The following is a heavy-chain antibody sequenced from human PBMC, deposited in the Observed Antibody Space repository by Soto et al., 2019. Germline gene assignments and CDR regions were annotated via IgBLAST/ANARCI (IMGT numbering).Heavy chain of an antibody. J-gene: IGHJ6*02. CDR3: AGTVLRFLEWLPTDV. Sequence: PSETLSLTCAVYGGSFSGYYWSWIRQPPGKGLEWIGEINHSGSTNYNPSLKSRVTISVDTSKNQFSLKLSSVTAADTAVYYCAGTVLRFLEWLPTDVWGQGTTATVSS. CDR1: GGSFSGYY. V-gene: IGHV4-34*01. CDR2: INHSGST. D-gene: IGHD3-3*01.